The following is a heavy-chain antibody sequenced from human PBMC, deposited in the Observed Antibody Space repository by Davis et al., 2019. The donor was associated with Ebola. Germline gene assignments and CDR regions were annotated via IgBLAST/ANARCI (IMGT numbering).Heavy chain of an antibody. J-gene: IGHJ4*02. D-gene: IGHD3-22*01. CDR2: IYYSGST. Sequence: PSETLSLTCAVSGGSISSSNWWSWIRQPPGKGLEWIGYIYYSGSTYYNPSLKSRVTISVDTSKNQFSLKLSSVTAADTAVYYCARSRGTYYDSSGYPFEYWGQGTLVTVSS. CDR1: GGSISSSNW. V-gene: IGHV4-30-4*01. CDR3: ARSRGTYYDSSGYPFEY.